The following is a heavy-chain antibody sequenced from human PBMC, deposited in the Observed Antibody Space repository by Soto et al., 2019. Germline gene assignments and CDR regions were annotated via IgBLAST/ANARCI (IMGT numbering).Heavy chain of an antibody. Sequence: SETLSLTCTVSGGSISSYYWSWIRQPPGKGLEWIGYIYYSGSTNYNPSLKSRVTISVDTSKNQFSLKLSSVTAADTAVYYCARDQVVVAATRCFNWFDPWGQGTLVTVSS. CDR2: IYYSGST. CDR3: ARDQVVVAATRCFNWFDP. D-gene: IGHD2-15*01. CDR1: GGSISSYY. V-gene: IGHV4-59*12. J-gene: IGHJ5*02.